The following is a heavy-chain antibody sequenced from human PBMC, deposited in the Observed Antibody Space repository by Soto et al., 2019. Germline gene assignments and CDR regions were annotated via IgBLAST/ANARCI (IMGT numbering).Heavy chain of an antibody. V-gene: IGHV3-23*01. J-gene: IGHJ6*02. CDR3: AKNLYARPYYYYYGMDV. Sequence: GGSLRLSCAASGFTFSSYAMSWVRQAPGKGLEWVSAISGSGGSTYYADSVKGRFTISRDNSKNTLYLQMNSLRAEDTAVYYCAKNLYARPYYYYYGMDVWGQGATVNVSS. CDR2: ISGSGGST. D-gene: IGHD2-8*01. CDR1: GFTFSSYA.